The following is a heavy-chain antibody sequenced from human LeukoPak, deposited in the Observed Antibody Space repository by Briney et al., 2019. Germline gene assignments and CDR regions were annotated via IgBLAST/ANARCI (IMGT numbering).Heavy chain of an antibody. CDR1: GFTFSSNS. CDR3: ARVYCSGGNCYSYFDY. CDR2: INYSGNNT. Sequence: HPGGSLRLSCAASGFTFSSNSMGWVRPAPGKGLEWVSAINYSGNNTYYADSVKGRFTISRDNSKNTLYLQMHSLRAEDTAIYYCARVYCSGGNCYSYFDYWGQVTLVTVAS. D-gene: IGHD2-15*01. J-gene: IGHJ4*02. V-gene: IGHV3-23*05.